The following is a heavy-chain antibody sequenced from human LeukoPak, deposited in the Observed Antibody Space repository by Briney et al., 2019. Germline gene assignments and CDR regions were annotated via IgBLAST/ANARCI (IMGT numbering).Heavy chain of an antibody. V-gene: IGHV3-53*01. J-gene: IGHJ4*02. CDR1: GFTVSNNY. CDR3: ARDLKNDY. Sequence: GGSLRLSCAASGFTVSNNYMNWVRQAPGKGLEWVSVMYSGGSTYYADSVKGRFTISRDNSKNTLYLQINSLRAEDTAVYYCARDLKNDYWGQGTLVTVPS. CDR2: MYSGGST. D-gene: IGHD3-9*01.